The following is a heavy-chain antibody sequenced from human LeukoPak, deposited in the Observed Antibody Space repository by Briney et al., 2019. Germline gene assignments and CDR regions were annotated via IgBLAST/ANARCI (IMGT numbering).Heavy chain of an antibody. CDR1: GFTFSSYS. CDR3: AKVIAARPA. D-gene: IGHD6-6*01. V-gene: IGHV3-21*01. J-gene: IGHJ5*02. CDR2: ISSSSSYI. Sequence: GGSLRLSCAASGFTFSSYSMNWVRQAPGKGLEWVSSISSSSSYIYYADSVKGRSTISRDNAKNSLYLQMNSLRAEDTAVYYCAKVIAARPAWGQGTLVTVSS.